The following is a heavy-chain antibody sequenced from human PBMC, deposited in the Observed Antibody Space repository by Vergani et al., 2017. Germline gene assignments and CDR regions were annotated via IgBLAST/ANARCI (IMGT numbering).Heavy chain of an antibody. D-gene: IGHD5-18*01. CDR3: ARDSSIRPDTAMVVAFDI. J-gene: IGHJ3*02. CDR1: GFTFSSYA. Sequence: QVQLVESGGGVVQPGRSLRLSCATSGFTFSSYAMHWVRQAPGKGLEWVSVIYSGGSTYYADSVKGRFTISRDNSKNTLYLQMNSLRAEDTAVYYCARDSSIRPDTAMVVAFDIWGQGTMVTVSS. V-gene: IGHV3-NL1*01. CDR2: IYSGGST.